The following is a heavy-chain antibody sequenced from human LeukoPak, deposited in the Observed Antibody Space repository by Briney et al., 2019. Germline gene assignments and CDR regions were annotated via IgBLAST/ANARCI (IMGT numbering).Heavy chain of an antibody. D-gene: IGHD2-2*01. CDR2: ISGSGGST. CDR1: GFTFSSYA. CDR3: AKPAANPYYYYGMDV. J-gene: IGHJ6*02. Sequence: GGSLRLSCAATGFTFSSYAMSWVRQAPGKGLEWVSAISGSGGSTYYADSVKGRFTISRDNSKNTLYLQMNSLRAEDTAVYYCAKPAANPYYYYGMDVWGQGTTVTVSS. V-gene: IGHV3-23*01.